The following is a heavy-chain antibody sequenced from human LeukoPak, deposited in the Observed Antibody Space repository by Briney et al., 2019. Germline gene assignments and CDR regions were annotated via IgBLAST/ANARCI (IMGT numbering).Heavy chain of an antibody. Sequence: SETLSLTCTVSGFSISSGYYWSWIRQPPGKGLEWIGEINHSGSTNYNPSLKSRVTISVDTSKNQFSLKLSSVTAADTAVYYCARTDIVVVPAAIDYWGQGTLVTVSS. J-gene: IGHJ4*02. V-gene: IGHV4-34*01. CDR2: INHSGST. CDR1: GFSISSGYY. D-gene: IGHD2-2*01. CDR3: ARTDIVVVPAAIDY.